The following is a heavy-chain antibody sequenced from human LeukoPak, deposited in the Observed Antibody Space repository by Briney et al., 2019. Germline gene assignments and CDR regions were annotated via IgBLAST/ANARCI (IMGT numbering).Heavy chain of an antibody. CDR1: GGSISSGSYY. CDR2: IYTSGST. Sequence: PSQTLSLTCTVSGGSISSGSYYWSWIRQPAGRGLEWIGRIYTSGSTNYNPSLKSRVTISVDTSKNQFSLKLSSVTAADTAVYYCARSYSGSFDAFDIWGQGTMVTVSS. D-gene: IGHD1-26*01. V-gene: IGHV4-61*02. CDR3: ARSYSGSFDAFDI. J-gene: IGHJ3*02.